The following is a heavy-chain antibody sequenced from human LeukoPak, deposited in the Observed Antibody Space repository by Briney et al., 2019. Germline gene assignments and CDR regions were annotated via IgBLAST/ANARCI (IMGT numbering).Heavy chain of an antibody. V-gene: IGHV4-31*03. CDR3: ALVEKIRGAIDY. J-gene: IGHJ4*02. CDR2: ISYSGST. D-gene: IGHD3-10*01. Sequence: SQTLSLTCTVSGASISSGAYYWSWIRQHPGKGLEWIGYISYSGSTFYNPSLKSRFIISVDTSKNQFSLKLSSVTAADTAVYYCALVEKIRGAIDYWGQGTLVTVSS. CDR1: GASISSGAYY.